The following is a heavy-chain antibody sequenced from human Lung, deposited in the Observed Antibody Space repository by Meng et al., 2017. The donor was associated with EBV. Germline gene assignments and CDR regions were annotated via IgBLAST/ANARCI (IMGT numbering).Heavy chain of an antibody. Sequence: LQGTGPGLGKPSGTLSLTCAVSGGSISSSNWWSWVRQPPGKGPEWIGEIYHSGSTNYNPSLKSQVTISVDKSKNQFSLKLSSVTAADTAVYYCARARSTAAAVIDYWGQGTLVTVSS. D-gene: IGHD6-13*01. CDR3: ARARSTAAAVIDY. CDR2: IYHSGST. CDR1: GGSISSSNW. V-gene: IGHV4-4*02. J-gene: IGHJ4*02.